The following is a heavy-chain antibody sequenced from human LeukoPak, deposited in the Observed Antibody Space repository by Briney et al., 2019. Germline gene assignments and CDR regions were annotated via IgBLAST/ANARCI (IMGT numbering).Heavy chain of an antibody. J-gene: IGHJ6*02. V-gene: IGHV1-18*01. Sequence: GASVKVSCKASGYTFTSYGISWVRQAPGQGLEWMGWISGYNGNTNYAQKLQGRVTMITDTSTSTAYMELRSLRSDDTAVYYCARECLYYYDSSGYRDYYYYYGMDVWGQGTTVTVSS. CDR3: ARECLYYYDSSGYRDYYYYYGMDV. CDR1: GYTFTSYG. D-gene: IGHD3-22*01. CDR2: ISGYNGNT.